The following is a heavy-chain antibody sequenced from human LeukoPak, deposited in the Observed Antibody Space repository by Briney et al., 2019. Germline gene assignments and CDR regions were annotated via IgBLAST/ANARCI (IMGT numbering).Heavy chain of an antibody. D-gene: IGHD6-13*01. CDR3: ARDLSRGAAAGTDY. J-gene: IGHJ4*02. V-gene: IGHV1-69*04. Sequence: ASVKVSCKASGGTFSSYAISWVRQAPGQGLEWMGRIIPILGIANYAQKFQGRVTITAGKSTSTAYMELSSLRSEDTAVYYCARDLSRGAAAGTDYWGQGTLVTVSS. CDR2: IIPILGIA. CDR1: GGTFSSYA.